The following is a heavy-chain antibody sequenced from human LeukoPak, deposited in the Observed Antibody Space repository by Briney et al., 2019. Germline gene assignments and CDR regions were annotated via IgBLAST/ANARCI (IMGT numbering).Heavy chain of an antibody. V-gene: IGHV3-21*01. J-gene: IGHJ4*02. CDR2: ISSSSSYI. D-gene: IGHD6-6*01. CDR1: GFTFSSYS. Sequence: GGSLRLSCAVSGFTFSSYSMNWVRQAPGKGLEWGSSISSSSSYIYYADSVKGRFTISRDNAKSSLYLQMNSLRAEDTAVYYCARVGGQLGQPFDYWGQGTLVTVSS. CDR3: ARVGGQLGQPFDY.